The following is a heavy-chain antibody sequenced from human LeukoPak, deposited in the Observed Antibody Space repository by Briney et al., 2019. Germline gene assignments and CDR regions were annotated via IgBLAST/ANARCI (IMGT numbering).Heavy chain of an antibody. V-gene: IGHV4-59*01. D-gene: IGHD6-13*01. J-gene: IGHJ4*02. CDR2: LSYGGST. Sequence: PSETLSLTCSVSGGSIRNYYWGWLRQPPGKGLEGIGYLSYGGSTYYNPSLKSRVTISADTSKNQFSLNLNSVTAADTAIYYCARGPRVPSSSWYVPDYWGQGTLVTVSS. CDR3: ARGPRVPSSSWYVPDY. CDR1: GGSIRNYY.